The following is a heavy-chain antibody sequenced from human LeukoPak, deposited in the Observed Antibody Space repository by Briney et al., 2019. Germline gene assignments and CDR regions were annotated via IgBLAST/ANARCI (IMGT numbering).Heavy chain of an antibody. V-gene: IGHV3-23*01. CDR2: ISGSGGST. CDR1: GFTFSSYA. CDR3: AKVSLLWLARGWFDP. J-gene: IGHJ5*02. Sequence: GGSLRLSCAASGFTFSSYAMSWVRQAPGKGLEWVSAISGSGGSTYYADSVKGRFTISRDNSKNTLYLQMNSLRAEDTAVYYCAKVSLLWLARGWFDPWGQGTLVTVSS. D-gene: IGHD3-10*01.